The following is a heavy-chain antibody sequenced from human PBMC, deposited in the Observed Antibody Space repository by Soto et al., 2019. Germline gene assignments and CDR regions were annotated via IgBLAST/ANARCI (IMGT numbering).Heavy chain of an antibody. Sequence: LRLSCAASGFTFSNAWMSWVRQAPGKGLEWVGRIKSKTDGGTTDYAAPVKGRFTISRDDSKNTLYLQMNSLKTEDTAVYYCTTRITMIVVGTTYAFDIWGQGTMVTVSS. CDR3: TTRITMIVVGTTYAFDI. V-gene: IGHV3-15*01. CDR2: IKSKTDGGTT. D-gene: IGHD3-22*01. J-gene: IGHJ3*02. CDR1: GFTFSNAW.